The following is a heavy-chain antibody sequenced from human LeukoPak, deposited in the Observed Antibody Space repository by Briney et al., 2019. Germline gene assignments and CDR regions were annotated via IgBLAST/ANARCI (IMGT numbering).Heavy chain of an antibody. D-gene: IGHD2-15*01. CDR3: AGDGEINCSGGSCYSYYYYYYMDV. CDR1: GFTFSSYA. V-gene: IGHV3-64*01. J-gene: IGHJ6*03. CDR2: ISSNGGST. Sequence: GGSLRLSCAASGFTFSSYAMHWVRQAPGKGLEYVSAISSNGGSTYYANSVKGRFTISRDNSKNTLYLQMGSLRAEDMAVYYCAGDGEINCSGGSCYSYYYYYYMDVWGKGTTVTVSS.